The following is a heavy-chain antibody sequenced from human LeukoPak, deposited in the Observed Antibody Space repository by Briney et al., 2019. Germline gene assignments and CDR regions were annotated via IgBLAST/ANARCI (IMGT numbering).Heavy chain of an antibody. Sequence: SETLSLTCTVSGDSIASGGYYWSWIRQRPGKGLEWIGYIYRTGSTYYNPSLKSRVTMSVDTSRNQFSLKLNSVTAADTAVYYCARDVLRWGQGTLVTVSP. CDR1: GDSIASGGYY. CDR3: ARDVLR. CDR2: IYRTGST. J-gene: IGHJ4*02. V-gene: IGHV4-31*03.